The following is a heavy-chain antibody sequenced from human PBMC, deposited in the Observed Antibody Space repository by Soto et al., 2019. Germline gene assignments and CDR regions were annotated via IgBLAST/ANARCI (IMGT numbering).Heavy chain of an antibody. Sequence: PSETLSLTCTVSGGSISSSSYYWGWIRQPPGKGLEWIGSIYYSGSTNYNPSLKSRVTISVDTSKNQFSLKLSSVTAADTAVYYCARGLRYFDSPGDYYMDVWGKGTTVTAP. CDR3: ARGLRYFDSPGDYYMDV. CDR1: GGSISSSSYY. V-gene: IGHV4-39*07. CDR2: IYYSGST. D-gene: IGHD3-9*01. J-gene: IGHJ6*03.